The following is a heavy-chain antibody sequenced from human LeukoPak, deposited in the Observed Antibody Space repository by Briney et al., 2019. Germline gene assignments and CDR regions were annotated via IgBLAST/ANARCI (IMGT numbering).Heavy chain of an antibody. CDR1: GFPFSGLP. V-gene: IGHV3-9*01. Sequence: SLKLSLAASGFPFSGLPMHWVRQAQGKGLGWVSGISWNSGSIGYADSVKGRFTISRDNAKNSLYLQMNSLRAEDTALYYCAKAGGYYFGVDYWGQGTLVTVSS. J-gene: IGHJ4*02. CDR3: AKAGGYYFGVDY. CDR2: ISWNSGSI. D-gene: IGHD3-22*01.